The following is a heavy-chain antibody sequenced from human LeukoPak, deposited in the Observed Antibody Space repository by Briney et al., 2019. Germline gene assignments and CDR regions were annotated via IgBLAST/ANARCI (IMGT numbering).Heavy chain of an antibody. D-gene: IGHD3-10*01. CDR1: GGSISGTSYY. Sequence: PSETLSLTCTVSGGSISGTSYYWGWIRQPPGKGLEWIGSIYYSGTTYYNPSLKSRVTISVDTSKNQFSLKLSSVTAADTAVYYCARDMGYWGQGTLVTVSS. CDR2: IYYSGTT. J-gene: IGHJ4*02. V-gene: IGHV4-39*07. CDR3: ARDMGY.